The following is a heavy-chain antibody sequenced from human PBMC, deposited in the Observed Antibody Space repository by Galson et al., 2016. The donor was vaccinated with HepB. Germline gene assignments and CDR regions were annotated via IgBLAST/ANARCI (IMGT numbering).Heavy chain of an antibody. J-gene: IGHJ5*02. CDR2: IGYSGDL. CDR3: AGASHYNILTGLDT. CDR1: GGSVRSGGFY. D-gene: IGHD3-9*01. Sequence: TLSLTCAVSGGSVRSGGFYWNWVRHHPGKGPEWIGYIGYSGDLLYNPSLKGRVVISLEASTNRFYLKMTYVTVADTAVYFCAGASHYNILTGLDTWGQGTLLSVSS. V-gene: IGHV4-31*11.